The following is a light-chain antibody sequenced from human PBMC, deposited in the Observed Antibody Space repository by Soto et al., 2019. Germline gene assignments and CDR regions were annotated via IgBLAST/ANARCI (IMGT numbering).Light chain of an antibody. CDR1: SSDVGGHNY. CDR2: EVN. J-gene: IGLJ2*01. V-gene: IGLV2-8*01. CDR3: SAYGGTFYL. Sequence: QSALTQPPSASGSPGQSVTISCTGTSSDVGGHNYVSWYQQHPGKAPKLLIFEVNKRPSGVPDRFSGSKSGNTASLTVSGLQLEDEDYYYCSAYGGTFYLFGGGTKLTVL.